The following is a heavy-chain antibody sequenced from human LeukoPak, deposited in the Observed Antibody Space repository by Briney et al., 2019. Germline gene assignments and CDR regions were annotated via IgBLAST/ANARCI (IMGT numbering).Heavy chain of an antibody. CDR1: GYTFTGYY. Sequence: GASVKVSCKASGYTFTGYYMHWVRQAPGQGLEWMGWINPNSGGTNYAQKFQGRVTMTRDTSISTAYMELSRLRSDDTAVYYCAREPSPYSSSWFNRDKNWFDPWGQGTLVTVSS. V-gene: IGHV1-2*02. D-gene: IGHD6-13*01. CDR3: AREPSPYSSSWFNRDKNWFDP. CDR2: INPNSGGT. J-gene: IGHJ5*02.